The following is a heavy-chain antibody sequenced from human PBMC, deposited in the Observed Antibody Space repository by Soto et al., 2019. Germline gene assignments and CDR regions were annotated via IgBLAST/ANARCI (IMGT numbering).Heavy chain of an antibody. V-gene: IGHV1-18*01. CDR1: GDTFTSYG. J-gene: IGHJ2*01. Sequence: QIQLVQSGAEVKKPGASVKVSCKASGDTFTSYGISWVRQAPGQGLEWMGWISAYNGNKNYAQKLQGRVTMTTDTSTRTAYRGLRSLRSDDTTVYYCARASLYYDILTGYYPGYFDLWGRGTLVTVSS. CDR2: ISAYNGNK. D-gene: IGHD3-9*01. CDR3: ARASLYYDILTGYYPGYFDL.